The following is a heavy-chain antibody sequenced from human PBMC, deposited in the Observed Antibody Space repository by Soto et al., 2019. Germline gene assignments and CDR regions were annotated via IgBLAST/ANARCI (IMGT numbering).Heavy chain of an antibody. Sequence: GGSLRLSCAASVFAFDDYAMHWVRQSPGKGLEWVSGISWNSCSIGYADSVKGRFTISRDNAKNSLYPQMNSLRAEDTALYYCAKDMGIAARGLEYWGQGTLVTVSS. CDR3: AKDMGIAARGLEY. CDR1: VFAFDDYA. J-gene: IGHJ4*02. V-gene: IGHV3-9*01. D-gene: IGHD6-6*01. CDR2: ISWNSCSI.